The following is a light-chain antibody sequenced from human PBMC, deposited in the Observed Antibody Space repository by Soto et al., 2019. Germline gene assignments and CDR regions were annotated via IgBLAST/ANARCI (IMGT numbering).Light chain of an antibody. V-gene: IGKV3-20*01. Sequence: EIVLTQSPGTLSLSPGERATLSCRASQTVRNNYLAWYQQKPGQAPRLLIYNSSTRPTGIPDRFSGSGSGTDFTLTICRLEPEDFALYFCQQYRDLPQTFGQGTRVEIK. CDR3: QQYRDLPQT. CDR1: QTVRNNY. CDR2: NSS. J-gene: IGKJ1*01.